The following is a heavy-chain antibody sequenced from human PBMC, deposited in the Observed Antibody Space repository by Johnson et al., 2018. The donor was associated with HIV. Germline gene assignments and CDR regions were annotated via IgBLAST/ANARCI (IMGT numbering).Heavy chain of an antibody. D-gene: IGHD6-19*01. J-gene: IGHJ3*02. Sequence: VQLVESGGGLVKPGGSLRLSCAASGFSFSDYYMSWIRQAPGKGPEWVSYISSSGSTVYYADSLKGRFTISRDNAKNSLYLQMNSLRAEDTAVHYCARGSLMTQWLRGDDAFDIWGQGTMVTVSS. CDR3: ARGSLMTQWLRGDDAFDI. V-gene: IGHV3-11*04. CDR1: GFSFSDYY. CDR2: ISSSGSTV.